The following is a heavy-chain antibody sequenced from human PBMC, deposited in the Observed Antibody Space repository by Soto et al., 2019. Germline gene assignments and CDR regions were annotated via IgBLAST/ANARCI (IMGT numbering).Heavy chain of an antibody. J-gene: IGHJ6*03. V-gene: IGHV3-9*01. Sequence: GGSLRLSCAASGFTFDDYAMHWVRQAPGKGLEWVSGISWNSGSIGYADSVKGRFTISRDNAKNSLYLQMNSLRAEDTALYYCAKDGGRITGTTASYYYYMDVWGKGTTVTVSS. CDR1: GFTFDDYA. CDR2: ISWNSGSI. CDR3: AKDGGRITGTTASYYYYMDV. D-gene: IGHD1-7*01.